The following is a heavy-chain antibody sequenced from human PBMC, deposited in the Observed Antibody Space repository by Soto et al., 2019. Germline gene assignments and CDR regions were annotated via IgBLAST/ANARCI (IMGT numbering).Heavy chain of an antibody. J-gene: IGHJ5*02. D-gene: IGHD5-12*01. CDR3: ARLTGRDGYNPRWFDP. Sequence: PGESLKISCKGSGYSFTSYWIGWVRQMPGKGLEWKGIINPGESDTRYSPSFKGQVTISADKSISTAYLQWSSLKASDTAMNNCARLTGRDGYNPRWFDPWGQGALVTVSS. CDR2: INPGESDT. CDR1: GYSFTSYW. V-gene: IGHV5-51*01.